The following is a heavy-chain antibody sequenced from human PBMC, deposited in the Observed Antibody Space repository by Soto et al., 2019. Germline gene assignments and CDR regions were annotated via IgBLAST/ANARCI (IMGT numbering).Heavy chain of an antibody. V-gene: IGHV3-23*01. CDR2: INKSGGST. Sequence: GSLRLSCAASGFTFSSFAMSWVRQAPGKGLEWVSTINKSGGSTYYADSVKGRFTISRDNSKNMLFLQINGLRAEDTAVYYCAKDPPTTGTTFDYWGRGTLVTVSS. D-gene: IGHD1-1*01. CDR3: AKDPPTTGTTFDY. J-gene: IGHJ4*02. CDR1: GFTFSSFA.